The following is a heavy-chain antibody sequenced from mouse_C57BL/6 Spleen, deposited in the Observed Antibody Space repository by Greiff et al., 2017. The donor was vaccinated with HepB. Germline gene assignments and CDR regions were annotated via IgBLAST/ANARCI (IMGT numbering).Heavy chain of an antibody. CDR2: IYPGDGDT. CDR1: GYAFSSSW. V-gene: IGHV1-82*01. J-gene: IGHJ3*01. Sequence: VKLVESGPELVKPGASVKISCKASGYAFSSSWMNWVKQRPGKGLEWIGRIYPGDGDTNYNGKFKGKATLTADKSSSTAYMQLSSLTSEDSAVYFCARSEDYDGGFAYWGQGTLVTVSA. CDR3: ARSEDYDGGFAY. D-gene: IGHD2-4*01.